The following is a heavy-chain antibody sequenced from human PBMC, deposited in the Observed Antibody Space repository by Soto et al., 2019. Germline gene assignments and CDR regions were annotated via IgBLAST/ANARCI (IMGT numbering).Heavy chain of an antibody. CDR2: ISSSSSTI. CDR3: ARSPRHYDSSGYYYR. CDR1: EFTFSSYS. D-gene: IGHD3-22*01. J-gene: IGHJ5*02. V-gene: IGHV3-48*02. Sequence: PGGSLRLSCAASEFTFSSYSMNWVRQAPGKGLEWVSYISSSSSTIYYADSVKGRFTISRDNAKNSLYLQMNSLRDEDTAVYYCARSPRHYDSSGYYYRWSQGTLVTVSS.